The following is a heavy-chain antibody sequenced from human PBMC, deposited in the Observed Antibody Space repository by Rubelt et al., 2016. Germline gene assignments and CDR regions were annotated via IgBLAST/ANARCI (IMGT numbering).Heavy chain of an antibody. J-gene: IGHJ5*02. CDR2: ISGSGGST. V-gene: IGHV3-23*04. CDR1: GFTFSSYA. Sequence: VQLVESGGGVVQPGRSLRLSCAASGFTFSSYAMHWVRQAPGKGLEWVSAISGSGGSTYYADSVKGRFTISRDNSKNTLYLQMNSLRAEDTAVYYCARVVSRRYDAFGFGSWGQGTLVTVSS. CDR3: ARVVSRRYDAFGFGS. D-gene: IGHD3-16*01.